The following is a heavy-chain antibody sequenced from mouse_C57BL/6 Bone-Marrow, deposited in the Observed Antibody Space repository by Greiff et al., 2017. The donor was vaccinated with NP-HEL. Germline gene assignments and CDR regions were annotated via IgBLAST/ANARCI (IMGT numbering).Heavy chain of an antibody. J-gene: IGHJ2*01. V-gene: IGHV1-76*01. CDR2: IYPGSGNT. Sequence: VQLQQSGAELVRPGASVKLSCKASGYTFTDYYINWVKQRPGQGLEWIARIYPGSGNTYYNEKFKGKATLTAEKSSSTAYMQLSSLTSEDSAVYFCARSDLYYSKGELGYWGQGTTLTVSS. D-gene: IGHD2-5*01. CDR1: GYTFTDYY. CDR3: ARSDLYYSKGELGY.